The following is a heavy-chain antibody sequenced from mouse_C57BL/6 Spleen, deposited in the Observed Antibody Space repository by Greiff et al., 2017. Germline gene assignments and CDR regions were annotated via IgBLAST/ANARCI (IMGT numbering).Heavy chain of an antibody. D-gene: IGHD1-1*01. J-gene: IGHJ1*03. CDR2: INPSNGGT. V-gene: IGHV1-53*01. CDR3: ASPYGTTVVATRYFDV. CDR1: GYTFTSYW. Sequence: QVQLQQPGTELVKPGASVKLSCKASGYTFTSYWMHWVKQRPGQGLEWIGNINPSNGGTNYNEKFKSKATLTVDKSSSTAYMQLSSLTSEDSAVYYCASPYGTTVVATRYFDVWGTGTTVTVSS.